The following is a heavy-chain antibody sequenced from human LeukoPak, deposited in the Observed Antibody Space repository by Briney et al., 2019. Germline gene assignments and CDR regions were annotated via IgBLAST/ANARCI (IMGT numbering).Heavy chain of an antibody. CDR1: GFTFDDYA. Sequence: GGSLRLSCAASGFTFDDYAMHWVRQAPGKGLEWVSGISWNSGSIGYADSVKGRFTISRDNAKNSLYLQMNSLRAEDTALYYRAKDQAAGTSGWFDPWGQGTLVTVSS. CDR2: ISWNSGSI. V-gene: IGHV3-9*01. D-gene: IGHD6-13*01. J-gene: IGHJ5*02. CDR3: AKDQAAGTSGWFDP.